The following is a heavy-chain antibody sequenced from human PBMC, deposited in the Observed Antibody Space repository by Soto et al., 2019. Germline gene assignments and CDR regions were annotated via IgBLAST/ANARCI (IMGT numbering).Heavy chain of an antibody. J-gene: IGHJ6*02. D-gene: IGHD1-1*01. CDR3: ARDMRGTQPAYGMHV. Sequence: LRLSFAASGLTFSSYSMNWVRQAAGKGLEWVSSISSSSSYIYYADSVKGRFTISRDNAKNSLYLQMNSLRAEDTAVYYCARDMRGTQPAYGMHVWGQGTTVTVSS. V-gene: IGHV3-21*01. CDR1: GLTFSSYS. CDR2: ISSSSSYI.